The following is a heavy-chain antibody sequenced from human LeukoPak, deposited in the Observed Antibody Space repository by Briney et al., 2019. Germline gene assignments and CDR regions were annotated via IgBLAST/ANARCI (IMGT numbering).Heavy chain of an antibody. J-gene: IGHJ5*02. Sequence: KSSETLSLTCTVSGGSISSTSYYWSWIRQPPGKGLEWIGEINHSGSTNYNPSLKSRVTISVDTSKNQFSLKLSSVTAADTAVYYCARALSIIQLGKGKVDPWGQGTLVTVSS. CDR2: INHSGST. CDR1: GGSISSTSYY. CDR3: ARALSIIQLGKGKVDP. V-gene: IGHV4-39*07. D-gene: IGHD6-13*01.